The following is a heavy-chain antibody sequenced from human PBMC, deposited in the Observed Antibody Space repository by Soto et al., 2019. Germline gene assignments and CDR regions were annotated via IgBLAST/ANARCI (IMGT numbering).Heavy chain of an antibody. CDR2: IYWDDDK. Sequence: QITLKESGPTLVKPTQTLTLTCTFSGFSLSSSGVSVGWIRQPPGKALEWLALIYWDDDKRYSPSLKSRLTSTKDTSKNQLVLTMTNMDPVDTATYYCAQRLLRQMYFDYWGQGTLVTVSS. J-gene: IGHJ4*02. CDR3: AQRLLRQMYFDY. V-gene: IGHV2-5*02. D-gene: IGHD3-22*01. CDR1: GFSLSSSGVS.